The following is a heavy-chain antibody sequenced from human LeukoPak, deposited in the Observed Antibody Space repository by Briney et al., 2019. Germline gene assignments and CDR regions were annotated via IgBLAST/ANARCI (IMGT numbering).Heavy chain of an antibody. J-gene: IGHJ4*02. D-gene: IGHD6-19*01. CDR1: GFTVSSSY. Sequence: VGSLRLSCAASGFTVSSSYMSWVRQAPGKGLEWVSVIYSGGSTDYADSVKGRFTISRDNSKNTLYLQMNSLRSEDTAVYYCASANSLTGYSSGWYGKAFDYWGQGTLVTVSS. CDR2: IYSGGST. V-gene: IGHV3-53*05. CDR3: ASANSLTGYSSGWYGKAFDY.